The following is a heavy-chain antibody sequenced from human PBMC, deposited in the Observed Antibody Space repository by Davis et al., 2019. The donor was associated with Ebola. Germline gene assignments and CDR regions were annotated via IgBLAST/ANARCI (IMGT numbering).Heavy chain of an antibody. CDR2: IKKDGVQK. J-gene: IGHJ4*02. CDR1: GFTFGDYA. CDR3: ARLVSGY. D-gene: IGHD6-25*01. V-gene: IGHV3-7*03. Sequence: GESLKISCTASGFTFGDYALSWVRQAPGKGLEWVATIKKDGVQKFYVDSVKGRFIISRDNARNSLYLQMNSLKNEDTAVYYCARLVSGYWGQGTLVTVSS.